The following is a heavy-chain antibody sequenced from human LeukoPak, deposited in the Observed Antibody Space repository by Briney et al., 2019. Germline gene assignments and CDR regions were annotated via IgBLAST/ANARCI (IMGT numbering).Heavy chain of an antibody. CDR2: INRDGSEK. V-gene: IGHV3-7*01. CDR3: ARDRYYVSGTYYRFDY. Sequence: PGGSLRLSCAASGFTFSNFWMMWVRQAPGKGLEWVAYINRDGSEKNYVDSVKGRFTISRDNARNSLYLQMNTLRAEETAVYYCARDRYYVSGTYYRFDYWGPGALVTVSS. J-gene: IGHJ4*02. CDR1: GFTFSNFW. D-gene: IGHD3-10*01.